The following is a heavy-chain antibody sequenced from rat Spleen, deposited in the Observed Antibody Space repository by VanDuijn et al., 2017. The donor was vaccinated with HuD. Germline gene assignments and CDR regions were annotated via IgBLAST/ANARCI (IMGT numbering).Heavy chain of an antibody. J-gene: IGHJ2*01. D-gene: IGHD5-1*01. V-gene: IGHV5-25*01. CDR2: ISTGGGNT. Sequence: EVQLVESGGGLVQPGKSLKLSCVASGFTFSRYWMTWIRQTPTKGLEWVASISTGGGNTYYRDSVKGRFTISRDNAKSTLYLQMNSLMSGDTATYYCTRPNWDLGFDYWGQGVMVTVSS. CDR3: TRPNWDLGFDY. CDR1: GFTFSRYW.